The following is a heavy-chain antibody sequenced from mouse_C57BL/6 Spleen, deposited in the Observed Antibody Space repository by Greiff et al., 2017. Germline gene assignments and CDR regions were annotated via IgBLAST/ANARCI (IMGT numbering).Heavy chain of an antibody. V-gene: IGHV1-4*01. Sequence: VQLQQSGAELARPGASVKMSCKASGYTFTSYTMHWVKQRPGQGLEWIGYINPSSGYTKYNQKFKDKATLTEDKSSSTAYMQLSSLTSEDSAVXYCARLGDGYYFAWFAYWGQGTLVTVSA. CDR1: GYTFTSYT. CDR2: INPSSGYT. D-gene: IGHD2-3*01. CDR3: ARLGDGYYFAWFAY. J-gene: IGHJ3*01.